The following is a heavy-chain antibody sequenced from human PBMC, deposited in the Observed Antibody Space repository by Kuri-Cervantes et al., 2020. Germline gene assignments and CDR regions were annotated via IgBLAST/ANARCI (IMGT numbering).Heavy chain of an antibody. CDR1: GFTVSSNY. Sequence: GESLKISCAASGFTVSSNYMSWVRQAPGKGLEWVSVIYSGGSTYYADSVKGRFTISRDNSKNTLYLQMNSLRAEDTAVYYCARSMWFEEFGFYYYYGMDVWGQGTTVTVSS. V-gene: IGHV3-53*01. CDR2: IYSGGST. D-gene: IGHD3-10*01. J-gene: IGHJ6*02. CDR3: ARSMWFEEFGFYYYYGMDV.